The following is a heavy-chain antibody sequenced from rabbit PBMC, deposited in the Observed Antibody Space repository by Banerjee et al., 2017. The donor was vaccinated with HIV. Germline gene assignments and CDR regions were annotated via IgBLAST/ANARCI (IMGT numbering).Heavy chain of an antibody. J-gene: IGHJ6*01. Sequence: EESGGDLVKPGASLTLTCTASGLDFSSNAMCWVRQAPGKGLEWIGYIDPVFGRTYYASWVNGRFTISSHDAQNTLYLQMTSLTAADTATYFCARVGSDYYYGMDLWGQGTLVTVS. CDR1: GLDFSSNA. CDR2: IDPVFGRT. D-gene: IGHD4-2*01. V-gene: IGHV1S47*01. CDR3: ARVGSDYYYGMDL.